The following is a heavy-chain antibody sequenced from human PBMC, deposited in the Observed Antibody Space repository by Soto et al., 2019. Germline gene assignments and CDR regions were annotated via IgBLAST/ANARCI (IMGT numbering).Heavy chain of an antibody. CDR3: ARFAVEMATITAFDI. CDR2: IYPGDSDT. D-gene: IGHD5-12*01. CDR1: GYSFTSYW. V-gene: IGHV5-51*01. J-gene: IGHJ3*02. Sequence: PGESLKISCKGSGYSFTSYWIGWVRQMPGKGLEWMGIIYPGDSDTRYSPSFQGQVTISADKSISTAYLQWSSLKASDTAMYYCARFAVEMATITAFDIWGQGTMVTVSS.